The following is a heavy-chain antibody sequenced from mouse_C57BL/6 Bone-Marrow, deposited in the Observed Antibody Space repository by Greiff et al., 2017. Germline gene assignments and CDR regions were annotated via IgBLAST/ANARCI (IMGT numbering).Heavy chain of an antibody. CDR1: GYSITSGYY. CDR2: ISYDGSN. CDR3: ASFYGPAWFAY. J-gene: IGHJ3*01. D-gene: IGHD1-1*02. Sequence: EVQLVESGPGLVKPSQSLSLTCSVTGYSITSGYYWNWIRQFPGNKLEWMGYISYDGSNNYNPSLKNRISITRDTSKNQVFLKLNSVTTEDTATYYCASFYGPAWFAYWGQGTLVTVSA. V-gene: IGHV3-6*01.